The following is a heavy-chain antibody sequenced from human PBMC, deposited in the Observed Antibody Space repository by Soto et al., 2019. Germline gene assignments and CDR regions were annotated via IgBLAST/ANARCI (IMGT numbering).Heavy chain of an antibody. Sequence: SETLSLTCAVYGGSFSDNYWSWVRQPPGKGLEWIGETNHNGNTNYNSSLKNRITISVATSRNQFSLHLTSVTAADTAVYYFARHAVLYYDSSGYSGWYFDLWGRGTLVTVSS. J-gene: IGHJ2*01. CDR3: ARHAVLYYDSSGYSGWYFDL. V-gene: IGHV4-34*01. CDR2: TNHNGNT. CDR1: GGSFSDNY. D-gene: IGHD3-22*01.